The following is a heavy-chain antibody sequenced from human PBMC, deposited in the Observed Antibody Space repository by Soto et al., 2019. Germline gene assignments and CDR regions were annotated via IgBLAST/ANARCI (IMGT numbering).Heavy chain of an antibody. CDR2: ISYDGSNK. V-gene: IGHV3-30-3*01. D-gene: IGHD2-15*01. CDR1: GFTFSSYA. J-gene: IGHJ6*02. CDR3: ARDKVGYHQDLFHGTPDYGMEV. Sequence: PGGSLRLSCAASGFTFSSYAMHWVRQAPGKGLEWVAVISYDGSNKYYADSVKGRFTISRDNSKNTLYLQMNSLRAEDTAVYYCARDKVGYHQDLFHGTPDYGMEVWGQGTTVTVS.